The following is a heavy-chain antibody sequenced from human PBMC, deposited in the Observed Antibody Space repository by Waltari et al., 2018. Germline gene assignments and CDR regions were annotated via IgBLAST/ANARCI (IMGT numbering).Heavy chain of an antibody. CDR3: ARGVLVGATAEFDY. V-gene: IGHV1-2*06. Sequence: QVQLVQSGAEVKKPGASVKVSCKASGYTFTGYYMHWVRPAPGQGLEWMRRINRNSGGTNYAQKLQGRVTMTRDTSSSTAYMELSRLRSDDTAVYYCARGVLVGATAEFDYWGQGTLVTVSS. D-gene: IGHD1-26*01. CDR1: GYTFTGYY. CDR2: INRNSGGT. J-gene: IGHJ4*02.